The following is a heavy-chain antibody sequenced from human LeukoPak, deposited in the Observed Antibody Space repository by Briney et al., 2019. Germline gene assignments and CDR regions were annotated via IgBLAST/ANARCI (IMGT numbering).Heavy chain of an antibody. V-gene: IGHV3-30*02. CDR2: IRYDGSNK. Sequence: PGGSLRLSCAASGFTFSSYGMHWVRQAPGKGLEWVAFIRYDGSNKYYADSVKGRFTISRDNSKNTLYLQMNSLRAEDTAVYYCAKDNYMGLWFGEEFDYWGQGTLVTVSS. J-gene: IGHJ4*02. D-gene: IGHD3-10*01. CDR3: AKDNYMGLWFGEEFDY. CDR1: GFTFSSYG.